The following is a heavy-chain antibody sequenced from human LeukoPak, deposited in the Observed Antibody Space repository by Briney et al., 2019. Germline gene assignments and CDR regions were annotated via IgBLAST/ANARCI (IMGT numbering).Heavy chain of an antibody. J-gene: IGHJ6*03. CDR2: INRDGSST. CDR1: GLTFSSYW. Sequence: GGPLPLPYALSGLTFSSYWMHWLRHAPGRGRVWVSRINRDGSSTSYADSVEGRFTISRDNDKNTLYLQMTRLRAEETAEYYCARARGYYMDVWGKGTTVTVSS. CDR3: ARARGYYMDV. V-gene: IGHV3-74*01.